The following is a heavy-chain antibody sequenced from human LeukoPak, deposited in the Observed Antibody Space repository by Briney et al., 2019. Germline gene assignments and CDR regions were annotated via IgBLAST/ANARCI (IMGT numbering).Heavy chain of an antibody. CDR1: GGSISSYY. CDR2: INHSGST. Sequence: SETLSLTCTVSGGSISSYYWSWIRQPPGKGLEWIGEINHSGSTNYNPSLKSRVTISVDTSKNQFSLKLSSVTAADTAVYYCARGLGGDERDHDYWGQGTLVTVSS. D-gene: IGHD2-21*02. J-gene: IGHJ4*02. V-gene: IGHV4-34*01. CDR3: ARGLGGDERDHDY.